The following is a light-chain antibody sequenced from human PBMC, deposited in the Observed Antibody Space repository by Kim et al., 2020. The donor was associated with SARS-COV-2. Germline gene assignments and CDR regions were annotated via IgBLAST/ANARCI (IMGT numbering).Light chain of an antibody. CDR3: CSYAGSYTFVYV. V-gene: IGLV2-11*01. CDR1: SSDVGGYNY. CDR2: DVS. J-gene: IGLJ1*01. Sequence: SATSSCTGTSSDVGGYNYVSWYQQHPGKAPKLMIYDVSKRPSGVPDRFSGSKSGNTASLTISGLQAEDEADYYCCSYAGSYTFVYVFGTGTKVTVL.